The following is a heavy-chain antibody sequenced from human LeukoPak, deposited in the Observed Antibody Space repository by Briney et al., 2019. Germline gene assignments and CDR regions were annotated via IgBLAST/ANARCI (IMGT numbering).Heavy chain of an antibody. CDR1: GFTFSNAW. V-gene: IGHV3-15*01. D-gene: IGHD3-9*01. J-gene: IGHJ4*02. CDR2: IKSKTDGGTT. CDR3: TTEPTYYDILTGYSNFDY. Sequence: GGSLRLSCAASGFTFSNAWMSWVRQAPGKGLEWVGRIKSKTDGGTTDYAAPVKGRFTISRDDSKNTLYLQMNGLKTEDTAVYYCTTEPTYYDILTGYSNFDYWGQGTLVTVSS.